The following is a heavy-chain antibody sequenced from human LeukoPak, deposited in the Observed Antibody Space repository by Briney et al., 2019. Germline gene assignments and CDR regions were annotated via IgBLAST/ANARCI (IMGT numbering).Heavy chain of an antibody. D-gene: IGHD3-3*01. CDR1: GYTFTSYG. V-gene: IGHV1-18*01. CDR3: ARVKWSYDFWSGYYTPYYYYYGMDV. CDR2: ISAYNGNT. J-gene: IGHJ6*02. Sequence: GASVKVSCKASGYTFTSYGISWVRQAPGQGLEWMGWISAYNGNTNYAQKLQGRVTMTTDTSTSTAYMELRSLRSDDTAVYYCARVKWSYDFWSGYYTPYYYYYGMDVWGQGTTVTVSS.